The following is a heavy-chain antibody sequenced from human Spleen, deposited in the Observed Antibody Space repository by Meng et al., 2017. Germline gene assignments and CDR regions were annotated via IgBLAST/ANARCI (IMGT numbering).Heavy chain of an antibody. CDR1: GGSISSIDW. CDR3: ASWIYSCGWQ. CDR2: IYHGGDT. Sequence: QLQGPRPGLGKPSWPLSLSCVVPGGSISSIDWWSWVRQPPGKGLEWIGEIYHGGDTNYHPSLKSRVTIAIDRSKNQFSLKLSSVTAADTAVYYCASWIYSCGWQWGQGTLVTLSS. J-gene: IGHJ4*02. D-gene: IGHD6-19*01. V-gene: IGHV4/OR15-8*02.